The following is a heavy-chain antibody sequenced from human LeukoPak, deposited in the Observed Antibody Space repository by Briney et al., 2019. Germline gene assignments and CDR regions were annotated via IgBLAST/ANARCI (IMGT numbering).Heavy chain of an antibody. D-gene: IGHD6-19*01. V-gene: IGHV1-18*01. CDR1: GYTFTSYG. CDR3: ATDLWQWLVPSAFDI. Sequence: GASVKVSCKASGYTFTSYGISWVRQAPGRGLEWMGWISVYNGNTNYAQKLQGRVTMTTDTSTSTAYMELRSLRSDDTAVYYCATDLWQWLVPSAFDIWGQGTMVTVSS. CDR2: ISVYNGNT. J-gene: IGHJ3*02.